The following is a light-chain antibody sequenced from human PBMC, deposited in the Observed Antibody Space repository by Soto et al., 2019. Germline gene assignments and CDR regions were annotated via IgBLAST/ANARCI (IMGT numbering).Light chain of an antibody. V-gene: IGKV3-15*01. CDR2: AAS. Sequence: EIVLTQSPGTLSLSPGERATLSCGASQSVSSSYLAWYQQKPGQAPRLLIYAASNRATGVPARFSGSWSGTEFTLTISSLQSEDFAVYYCQQYNNWITFGQGTRLEIK. CDR3: QQYNNWIT. J-gene: IGKJ5*01. CDR1: QSVSSSY.